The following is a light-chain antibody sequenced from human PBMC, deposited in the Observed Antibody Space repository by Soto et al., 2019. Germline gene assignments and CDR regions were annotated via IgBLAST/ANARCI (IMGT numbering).Light chain of an antibody. V-gene: IGKV3-15*01. CDR1: QSVSSN. Sequence: EIVMTQSPATLSVSPGERATLSCRASQSVSSNLAWYQQKPCQAPRLLIYGASTRATGIPARLSGRGSGTEFTLTISSLQSEDFAVYYCQQYNNWPPLTFGGGTKVEIK. CDR2: GAS. CDR3: QQYNNWPPLT. J-gene: IGKJ4*01.